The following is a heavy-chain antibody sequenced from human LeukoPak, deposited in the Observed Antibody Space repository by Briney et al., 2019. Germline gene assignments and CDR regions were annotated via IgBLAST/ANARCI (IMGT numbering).Heavy chain of an antibody. Sequence: PGGSLRLSCAASGFTISDYDMHWVRQATGKSLEWVSVIGIAGDTYYVGSVKDRFTISREDAKNSLYLQMNSLRAGDTAVYYCARAVAGTFFDYWAGEPWSPSPQ. CDR2: IGIAGDT. J-gene: IGHJ4*02. V-gene: IGHV3-13*01. CDR3: ARAVAGTFFDY. CDR1: GFTISDYD. D-gene: IGHD6-19*01.